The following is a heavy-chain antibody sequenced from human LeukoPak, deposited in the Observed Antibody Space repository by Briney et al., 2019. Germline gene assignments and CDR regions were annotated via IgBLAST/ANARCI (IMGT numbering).Heavy chain of an antibody. CDR2: ISYDGSNK. Sequence: PGGSLRLSCAASGFTFSSYGTHWVRQAPGKGLEWVAVISYDGSNKYYADSVKGRFTISRDNSKNTLYLQMNSLRAEDTAVYYCAKAYGILTGYYIYWGQGTLVTVSS. J-gene: IGHJ4*02. CDR3: AKAYGILTGYYIY. V-gene: IGHV3-30*18. D-gene: IGHD3-9*01. CDR1: GFTFSSYG.